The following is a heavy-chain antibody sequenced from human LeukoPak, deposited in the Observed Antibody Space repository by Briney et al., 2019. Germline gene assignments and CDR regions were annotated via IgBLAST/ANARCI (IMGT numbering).Heavy chain of an antibody. V-gene: IGHV3-7*01. J-gene: IGHJ6*03. D-gene: IGHD2-8*01. CDR3: AKDRCNNGVGCYYYYMDV. Sequence: GGSLRLSCAASGFTFRGYWMSWVRQAPGKGLEWVANIKQDGSEKYYVDSVKGRFSISRDSSKNILYLQMNSLRAEDTAVYYCAKDRCNNGVGCYYYYMDVWGKGTTVTISS. CDR2: IKQDGSEK. CDR1: GFTFRGYW.